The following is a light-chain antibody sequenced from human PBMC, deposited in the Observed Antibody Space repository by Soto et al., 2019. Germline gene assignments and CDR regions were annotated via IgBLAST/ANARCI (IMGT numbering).Light chain of an antibody. J-gene: IGKJ1*01. CDR3: QQYNNWPRT. CDR1: QSVNTN. CDR2: GAS. Sequence: EIVMTQSPATLSVSPGERATLSCRASQSVNTNVAWYQQEPGQAPRLLIYGASTRATGIPARFSGSVSGTEFALTISSLQSEDFAVYYCQQYNNWPRTFGQGTKGDIK. V-gene: IGKV3D-15*01.